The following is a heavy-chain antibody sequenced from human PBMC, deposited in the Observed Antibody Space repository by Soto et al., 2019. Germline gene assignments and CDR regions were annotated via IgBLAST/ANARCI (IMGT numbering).Heavy chain of an antibody. CDR2: ISWKSASI. V-gene: IGHV3-9*01. CDR1: GFSFGDYA. Sequence: EVQLVESGGGLVQPGRSLRLSCAASGFSFGDYAMHWVRQAPGKGLEWVSGISWKSASIGYADSVKGRFTISRDNAKNSLYLQMNSLIAEDTALYHCAKSRGGTANGLDVWGQGTTVTVSS. D-gene: IGHD2-15*01. CDR3: AKSRGGTANGLDV. J-gene: IGHJ6*02.